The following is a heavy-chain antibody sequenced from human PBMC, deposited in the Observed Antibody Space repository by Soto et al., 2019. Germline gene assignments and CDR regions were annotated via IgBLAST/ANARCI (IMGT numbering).Heavy chain of an antibody. CDR2: INHSGST. D-gene: IGHD6-13*01. J-gene: IGHJ4*02. CDR1: GGSFSGYY. Sequence: QVQLQQWGAGLLKPSETLSLTCAVYGGSFSGYYWSWIRQPPGKGLEWIGEINHSGSTNYNPSLKSRVTISVDTSKNQFSLKLSSVTAADTAVYYCARHFRYSRGSARNAFDYWGQGTLVTVSS. V-gene: IGHV4-34*01. CDR3: ARHFRYSRGSARNAFDY.